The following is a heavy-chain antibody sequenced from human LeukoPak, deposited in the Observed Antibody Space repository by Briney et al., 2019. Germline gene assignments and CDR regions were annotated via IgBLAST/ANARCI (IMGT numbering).Heavy chain of an antibody. V-gene: IGHV3-11*04. CDR1: GFTFSDHY. D-gene: IGHD7-27*01. CDR3: GRGHWGLDS. Sequence: GGSLRLSCAASGFTFSDHYMTWIRQAPGQGLEWVSYISQTGTDINYADSVKGRFTLSRDNDRNSLDLQMNNLRVADTALYYCGRGHWGLDSWGQGTLVSVSS. J-gene: IGHJ4*02. CDR2: ISQTGTDI.